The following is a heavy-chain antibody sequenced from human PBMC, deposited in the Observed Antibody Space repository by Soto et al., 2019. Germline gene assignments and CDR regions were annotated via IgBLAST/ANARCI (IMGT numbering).Heavy chain of an antibody. D-gene: IGHD6-13*01. CDR1: GGSIRDFH. V-gene: IGHV4-59*08. CDR3: TRSNTASSSPDY. J-gene: IGHJ4*02. CDR2: FYFSETT. Sequence: QVQRQESGPGLVKPSETLSLTCTVSGGSIRDFHWSWIRQPPGKGLEWIGSFYFSETTNSDPSLKGRVTVAVDSSKSHFSLKLASVTAEDTAIYYCTRSNTASSSPDYWGQGSLVTVSS.